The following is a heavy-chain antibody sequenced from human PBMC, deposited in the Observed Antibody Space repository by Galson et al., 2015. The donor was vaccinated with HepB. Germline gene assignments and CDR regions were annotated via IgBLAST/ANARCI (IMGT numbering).Heavy chain of an antibody. D-gene: IGHD2-2*01. V-gene: IGHV1-69*13. CDR1: GGTFSSYA. CDR3: ARCSSTIQAEYYYYMDV. J-gene: IGHJ6*03. Sequence: SVKVSCKASGGTFSSYAISWVRQAPGQGLDWMGGIIPIFGTANYAQKFQGRVTITADESTSTAYMELSSLRSEDTAVYYCARCSSTIQAEYYYYMDVWGKGTTVTVSS. CDR2: IIPIFGTA.